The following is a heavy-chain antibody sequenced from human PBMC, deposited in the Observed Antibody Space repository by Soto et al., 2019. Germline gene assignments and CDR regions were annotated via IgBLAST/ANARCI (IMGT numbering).Heavy chain of an antibody. CDR1: GYTFTNYG. CDR3: ARGVGSGSYYIQYNWFDP. D-gene: IGHD3-10*01. J-gene: IGHJ5*02. Sequence: QVQLVQSGAEVKKPGASVKVSCKASGYTFTNYGISWVRQAPGQGLEWMGWISAYNGNTKYAQKLQGRVTMTTGTSTSTAYMELRSLKSDDTAVYYCARGVGSGSYYIQYNWFDPWGQGTLVTVSS. CDR2: ISAYNGNT. V-gene: IGHV1-18*01.